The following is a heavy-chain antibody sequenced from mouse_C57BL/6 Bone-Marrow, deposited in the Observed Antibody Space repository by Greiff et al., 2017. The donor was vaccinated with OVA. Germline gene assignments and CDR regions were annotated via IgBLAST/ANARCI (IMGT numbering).Heavy chain of an antibody. CDR3: ASCSVRGRNYYARDY. V-gene: IGHV1-81*01. CDR2: IYPRSGNT. D-gene: IGHD3-2*02. J-gene: IGHJ4*01. Sequence: QVQLQQSGAELARPGASVKLSCKASGYTFTSYGISWVKQSTGQGLEWIGEIYPRSGNTYYNEKFKGKATLTADKSSSTAYMELRSLTSGDSAVYFCASCSVRGRNYYARDYWGQGTSVTVSS. CDR1: GYTFTSYG.